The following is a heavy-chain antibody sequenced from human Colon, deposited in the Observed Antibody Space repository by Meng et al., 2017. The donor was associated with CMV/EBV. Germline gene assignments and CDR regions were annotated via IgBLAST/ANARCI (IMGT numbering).Heavy chain of an antibody. D-gene: IGHD5-18*01. Sequence: SETLSLTCTVSGGSVSSANHYWTWIRQPPGKPLEWIGYVYYSGSTNYNPSLKTRVTISIDRSKNQFSLNLSSVTAADTAVYFCARADIQLWSTGYWFDPWGQGTLVTVSS. V-gene: IGHV4-61*01. CDR2: VYYSGST. CDR3: ARADIQLWSTGYWFDP. CDR1: GGSVSSANHY. J-gene: IGHJ5*02.